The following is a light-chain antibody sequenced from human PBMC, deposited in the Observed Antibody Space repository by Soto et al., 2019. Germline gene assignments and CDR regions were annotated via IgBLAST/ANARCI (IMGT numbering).Light chain of an antibody. V-gene: IGLV1-40*01. J-gene: IGLJ1*01. CDR2: GNS. Sequence: QSALTQPPSVSGAPGQRVTISCTGSSSNIGAGYDVHWYQQLPGTAPKLLIYGNSNRPSGVPDRFSGSKSGTSASLAITGRPAEDVADYYFKAYDRSLSVYVFGTGTKLTV. CDR1: SSNIGAGYD. CDR3: KAYDRSLSVYV.